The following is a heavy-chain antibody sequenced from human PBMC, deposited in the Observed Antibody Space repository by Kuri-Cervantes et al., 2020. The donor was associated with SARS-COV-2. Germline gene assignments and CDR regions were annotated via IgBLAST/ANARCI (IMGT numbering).Heavy chain of an antibody. CDR2: INHSGST. CDR1: GGSFSGYY. D-gene: IGHD2-2*01. Sequence: SQTLSLTCAAYGGSFSGYYWSWIRQPPGKGLEWIGEINHSGSTNYNPSLKSRVTISVDTSKNQFSLKLSSVTAADTAVYYCAREGGDILVDGMDVWGQGTTVTVSS. J-gene: IGHJ6*02. CDR3: AREGGDILVDGMDV. V-gene: IGHV4-34*01.